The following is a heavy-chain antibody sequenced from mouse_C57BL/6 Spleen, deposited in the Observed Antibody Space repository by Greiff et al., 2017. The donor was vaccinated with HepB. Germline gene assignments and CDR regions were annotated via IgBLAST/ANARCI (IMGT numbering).Heavy chain of an antibody. Sequence: QVQLQQPGAELVRPGSSVKLSCKASGYTFTSYWMDWVKQRPGQGLEWIGNIYPSDSETHYNQKFKDKATLTVDKSSSTAYMQLSSLTSEDSAVYYCARSDDYDSAMDYWGQGASVTVSS. CDR3: ARSDDYDSAMDY. D-gene: IGHD2-4*01. J-gene: IGHJ4*01. CDR2: IYPSDSET. CDR1: GYTFTSYW. V-gene: IGHV1-61*01.